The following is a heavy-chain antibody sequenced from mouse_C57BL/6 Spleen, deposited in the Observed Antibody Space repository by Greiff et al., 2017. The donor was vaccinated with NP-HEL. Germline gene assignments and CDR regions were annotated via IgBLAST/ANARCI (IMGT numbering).Heavy chain of an antibody. Sequence: EVKVEESGGGLVQPGGSLSLSCAASGFTFTDYYMSWVRQPPGKALEWLGFIRNKANGYTTEYSASVKGRFTISRDNSQSILYLQMNALRAEDSATYYCSQLRGYAMDYWGQGTSVTVSS. J-gene: IGHJ4*01. CDR3: SQLRGYAMDY. V-gene: IGHV7-3*01. CDR2: IRNKANGYTT. CDR1: GFTFTDYY. D-gene: IGHD1-1*01.